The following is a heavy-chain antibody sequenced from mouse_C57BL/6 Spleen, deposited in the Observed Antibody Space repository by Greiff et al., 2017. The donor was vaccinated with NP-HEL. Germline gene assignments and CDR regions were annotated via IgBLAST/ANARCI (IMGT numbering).Heavy chain of an antibody. CDR1: GYTFTDYE. V-gene: IGHV1-15*01. D-gene: IGHD1-2*01. Sequence: QVQLQQSGAELVRPGASVTLSCKASGYTFTDYEMHWVKQTPVHGLEWIGAIDPETGGTAYNQKFKGKAILTADKSSSTAYMELRSLTSEDSAVYYCTREGGIRQGFFDYWGQGTTLTVSS. CDR2: IDPETGGT. CDR3: TREGGIRQGFFDY. J-gene: IGHJ2*01.